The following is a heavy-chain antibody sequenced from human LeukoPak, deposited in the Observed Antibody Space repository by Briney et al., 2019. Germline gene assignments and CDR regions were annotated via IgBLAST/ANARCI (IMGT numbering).Heavy chain of an antibody. CDR1: GGSISSGGYY. J-gene: IGHJ5*02. Sequence: PSQTLSLTCTVSGGSISSGGYYWSWIRQHPGKGLEWIGYIYYSGSTYYNPSLKSRVTISVDTSKNQFSLKLSSVTAADTAVYYCARARWGIAAAGSKDWFDPWGQGTLVTVPS. D-gene: IGHD6-13*01. CDR2: IYYSGST. CDR3: ARARWGIAAAGSKDWFDP. V-gene: IGHV4-31*03.